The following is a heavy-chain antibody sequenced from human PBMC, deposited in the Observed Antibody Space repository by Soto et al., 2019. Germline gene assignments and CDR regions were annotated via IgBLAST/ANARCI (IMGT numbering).Heavy chain of an antibody. D-gene: IGHD4-17*01. CDR3: ARVRTTTVFAFDI. CDR2: INHSGST. CDR1: GGSFSGYY. Sequence: PSETLSLTCAVYGGSFSGYYWSWIRQPPGKGLEWIGEINHSGSTNYNPSLKSRVTISVDTSKNQFSLKLSSVTAADTAVYYCARVRTTTVFAFDIWGQGTMVTVSS. V-gene: IGHV4-34*01. J-gene: IGHJ3*02.